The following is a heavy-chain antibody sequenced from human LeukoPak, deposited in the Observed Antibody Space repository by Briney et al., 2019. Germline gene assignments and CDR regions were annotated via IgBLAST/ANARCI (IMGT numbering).Heavy chain of an antibody. Sequence: ASVKVSCKASGYTFTSYGISWVRQAPGQGLEWMGWISAYNGNTNYAQKLQGRVTMTTDTSTSAAYMELRSLRSDDTAVYYCARDRRYFGTRPPYYFDYWGQGSLVTVSS. V-gene: IGHV1-18*01. CDR1: GYTFTSYG. J-gene: IGHJ4*02. CDR3: ARDRRYFGTRPPYYFDY. D-gene: IGHD3-9*01. CDR2: ISAYNGNT.